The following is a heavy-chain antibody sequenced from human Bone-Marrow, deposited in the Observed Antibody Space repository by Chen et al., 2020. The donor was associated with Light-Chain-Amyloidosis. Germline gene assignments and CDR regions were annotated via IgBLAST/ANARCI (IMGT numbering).Heavy chain of an antibody. CDR1: GYTFPNYW. CDR3: ARRRDGYNFDY. J-gene: IGHJ4*02. D-gene: IGHD5-12*01. CDR2: IYPADSDA. V-gene: IGHV5-51*01. Sequence: EVQLAQSGPEVKKPGESLKISCKGSGYTFPNYWIGWVRQMPGKGLEWTGVIYPADSDARYGPSFEGQVTISAAKSITTAYLQWRSLKASDTARYYCARRRDGYNFDYWGQGTLVTVSS.